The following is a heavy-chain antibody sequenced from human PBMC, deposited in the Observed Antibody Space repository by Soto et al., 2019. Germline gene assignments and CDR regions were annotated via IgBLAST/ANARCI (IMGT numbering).Heavy chain of an antibody. J-gene: IGHJ4*02. D-gene: IGHD6-13*01. CDR2: IYYSGST. CDR3: ARDRARYSSSWYCFDY. Sequence: SETLSLTCTVSGGSISSYCWSWIRQPPGKGLEWIGYIYYSGSTNYNPSLKSRVTISVDTSKNQFSLKLSSVTAADTAVYYCARDRARYSSSWYCFDYWGQGTLVTVSS. V-gene: IGHV4-59*01. CDR1: GGSISSYC.